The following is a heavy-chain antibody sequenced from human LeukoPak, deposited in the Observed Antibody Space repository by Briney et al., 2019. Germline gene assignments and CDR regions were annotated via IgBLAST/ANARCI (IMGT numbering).Heavy chain of an antibody. CDR2: MNPNSGNT. Sequence: GASVKVSCKASGYTFTSYDINWVRQATGQGLEWMGWMNPNSGNTGYAQKFQGRVTMTRNTSISTAYMELSSLRSEDTAVYYCARGRPVSSSWYRYPFPYYYYYYMDVWGKGTTVTISS. D-gene: IGHD6-13*01. CDR3: ARGRPVSSSWYRYPFPYYYYYYMDV. J-gene: IGHJ6*03. V-gene: IGHV1-8*01. CDR1: GYTFTSYD.